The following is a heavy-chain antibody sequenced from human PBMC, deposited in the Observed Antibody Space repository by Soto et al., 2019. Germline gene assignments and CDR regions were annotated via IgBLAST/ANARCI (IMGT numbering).Heavy chain of an antibody. CDR2: ISGSDGKT. CDR1: GFSFASFA. CDR3: AKWSYLDY. Sequence: GALRLSCTTSGFSFASFAMTWVRQAPGKGLEWVATISGSDGKTYYADSVKGRFSISRDTSRNTLYLQMNSLRADDTAIYYCAKWSYLDYWGQGTRVTVSS. J-gene: IGHJ4*02. V-gene: IGHV3-23*01. D-gene: IGHD3-3*01.